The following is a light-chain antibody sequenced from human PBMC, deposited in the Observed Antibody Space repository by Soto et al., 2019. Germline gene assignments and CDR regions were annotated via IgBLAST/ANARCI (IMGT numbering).Light chain of an antibody. V-gene: IGKV1-6*01. CDR3: EQLFDSPIT. J-gene: IGKJ5*01. CDR1: QDIRSD. Sequence: LTWSPSSRSTAVWGKSIDSCRASQDIRSDLGWYQQKPGKAPKLLIFAATSLQSGVPSRFSATVSGKEFSLRITSLQPEDFATYYCEQLFDSPITFGQGTRLEIK. CDR2: AAT.